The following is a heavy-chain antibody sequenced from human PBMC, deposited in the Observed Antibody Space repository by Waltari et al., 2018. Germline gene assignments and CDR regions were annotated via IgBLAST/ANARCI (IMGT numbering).Heavy chain of an antibody. CDR3: ARVARKTYSSPVPGRDYYYGMDV. Sequence: EEPLVESGGGLIQPGESLRVSCAVSGFTFNNTWMNWVRQSPGKGLVWVARINSDGSDTSYADFVKGRFTISRDNAKNTVYLQMKSLRAEDTAVYFCARVARKTYSSPVPGRDYYYGMDVWGLGTTVTVSS. CDR1: GFTFNNTW. CDR2: INSDGSDT. J-gene: IGHJ6*02. D-gene: IGHD3-22*01. V-gene: IGHV3-74*01.